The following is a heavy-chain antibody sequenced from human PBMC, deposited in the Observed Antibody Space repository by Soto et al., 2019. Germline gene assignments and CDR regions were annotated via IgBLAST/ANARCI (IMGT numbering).Heavy chain of an antibody. Sequence: SETLSLTCAVYGGSFSGYYWSWIRQPPGKGLEWIGEINHSGSTNYNPSLKSRVTISVDTSKNQFSLKLSSVTAADTAVYYCARVARIAARPYIDYWGQGTLVTVSS. CDR1: GGSFSGYY. CDR2: INHSGST. V-gene: IGHV4-34*01. J-gene: IGHJ4*02. CDR3: ARVARIAARPYIDY. D-gene: IGHD6-6*01.